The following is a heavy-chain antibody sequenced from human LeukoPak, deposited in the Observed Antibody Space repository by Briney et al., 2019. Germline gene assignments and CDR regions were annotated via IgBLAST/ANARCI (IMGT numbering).Heavy chain of an antibody. V-gene: IGHV3-7*03. CDR1: GFSFNSYW. J-gene: IGHJ6*02. D-gene: IGHD6-19*01. CDR3: TRDLAAVPGPRMDV. CDR2: INPDGGER. Sequence: GGSLRGSCAASGFSFNSYWMSWVRQAPGKGLEWVALINPDGGERYYVDSVKGRFTISRDNAKNSLYLQMDSLRDDDTAMYFCTRDLAAVPGPRMDVWGQGTTVTVSS.